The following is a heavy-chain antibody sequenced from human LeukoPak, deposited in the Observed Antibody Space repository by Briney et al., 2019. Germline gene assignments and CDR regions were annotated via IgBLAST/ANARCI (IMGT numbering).Heavy chain of an antibody. CDR2: MYSGDSP. Sequence: PGGTLRLSCAGSGFTVSSNYMSWVRKAPGKGQEWVSVMYSGDSPYYADSVKGRFTVSRDNSKSTVYLQMNRLRAEDTAVYYCARDRAVADGRLYYWGQGTLVTVSS. CDR1: GFTVSSNY. CDR3: ARDRAVADGRLYY. D-gene: IGHD6-19*01. J-gene: IGHJ4*02. V-gene: IGHV3-66*01.